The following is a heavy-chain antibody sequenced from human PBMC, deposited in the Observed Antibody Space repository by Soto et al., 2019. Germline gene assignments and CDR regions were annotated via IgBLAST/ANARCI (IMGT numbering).Heavy chain of an antibody. CDR3: ASGFPSGDVWSGDSRVYFDY. CDR1: GGTFSSYG. CDR2: IIPLFGTA. D-gene: IGHD3-3*01. Sequence: QVQLVQSGAEVKKPGSSLKVSCKASGGTFSSYGLNWVRQAPGQGLEGMGGIIPLFGTANYAQKFQGRVTITADKSTSTAYMELSRLRSEDTAVYYCASGFPSGDVWSGDSRVYFDYWGQGTLVTVSS. V-gene: IGHV1-69*06. J-gene: IGHJ4*02.